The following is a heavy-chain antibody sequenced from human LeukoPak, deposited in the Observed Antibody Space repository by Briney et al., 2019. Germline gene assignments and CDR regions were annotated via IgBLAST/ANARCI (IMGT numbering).Heavy chain of an antibody. D-gene: IGHD2-21*02. CDR1: GFTFSSYA. CDR3: AKDRVSNIVVVTAMDY. J-gene: IGHJ4*02. V-gene: IGHV3-23*01. CDR2: ISGSGGST. Sequence: PGGSLRLSCAASGFTFSSYAMSWVRQAPGKGLEWVSAISGSGGSTYYADSVKGRFTISRDNSKNTLYLQMNSLRAEDTAVYYCAKDRVSNIVVVTAMDYWGQGTLVTVSS.